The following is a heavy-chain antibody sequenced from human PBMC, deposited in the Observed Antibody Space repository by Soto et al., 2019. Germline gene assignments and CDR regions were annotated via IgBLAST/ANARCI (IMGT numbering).Heavy chain of an antibody. CDR2: VSVSGGTT. CDR3: AKGLYYYDSSGYRRFDY. J-gene: IGHJ4*02. Sequence: GGSLRLSCAASGFMFNNYAMSWVRQAPGKGLEWVSTVSVSGGTTYYADSLKGRFTISRDNSKKTVYLQMNRLRADDTAIYYCAKGLYYYDSSGYRRFDYWGQVPLVTVSS. D-gene: IGHD3-22*01. CDR1: GFMFNNYA. V-gene: IGHV3-23*01.